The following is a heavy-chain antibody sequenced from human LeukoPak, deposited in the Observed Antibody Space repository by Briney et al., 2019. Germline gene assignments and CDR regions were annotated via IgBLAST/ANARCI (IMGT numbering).Heavy chain of an antibody. CDR2: IYHSGST. CDR3: ASSTPKYYDFWSGYYPPAIMDV. Sequence: SQTLSLTCAVSGGSISSGGYSWSWIRQPPGKGLEWIGYIYHSGSTYYNPSLKSRVTISVDRSKNQFSLKLSSVTAADTAVYYCASSTPKYYDFWSGYYPPAIMDVWGQGTTVTVSS. V-gene: IGHV4-30-2*01. CDR1: GGSISSGGYS. D-gene: IGHD3-3*01. J-gene: IGHJ6*02.